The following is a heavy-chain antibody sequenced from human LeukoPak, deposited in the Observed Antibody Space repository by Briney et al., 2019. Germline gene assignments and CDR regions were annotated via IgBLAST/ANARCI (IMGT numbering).Heavy chain of an antibody. CDR2: IYHSGST. CDR1: GGSISSGGYS. Sequence: SQTLSLTCAVSGGSISSGGYSWSWIRQPPGQGLEWIGYIYHSGSTYYNPSLKSRVTIPVDRSKNQFSLKLSSVTAADTAVYYCAREGYCSGGSCSDYWGQGTLVTVSS. J-gene: IGHJ4*02. D-gene: IGHD2-15*01. CDR3: AREGYCSGGSCSDY. V-gene: IGHV4-30-2*01.